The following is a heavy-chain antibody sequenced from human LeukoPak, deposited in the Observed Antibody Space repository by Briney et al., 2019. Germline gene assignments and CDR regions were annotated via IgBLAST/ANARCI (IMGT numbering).Heavy chain of an antibody. D-gene: IGHD1-1*01. CDR3: ARDLGTAAGRDY. CDR1: GYTFTGYY. J-gene: IGHJ4*02. V-gene: IGHV1-2*02. CDR2: INPNSGGT. Sequence: ASVTVSCTASGYTFTGYYMHWVRQAPGQGLEWMGWINPNSGGTNYAQKFQGRVTMTRDTSISTACMELSRLRSDDTAVYYCARDLGTAAGRDYWGQGTLVTVSS.